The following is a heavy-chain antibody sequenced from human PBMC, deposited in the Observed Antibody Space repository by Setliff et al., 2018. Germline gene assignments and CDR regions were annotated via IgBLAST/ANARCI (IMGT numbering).Heavy chain of an antibody. D-gene: IGHD3-10*01. V-gene: IGHV4-39*02. J-gene: IGHJ4*02. CDR2: VLYSGTT. Sequence: PSETLSLTCTVSGASIRGGSGGSFYWAWIRQPPGKGLEWIGSVLYSGTTFYNPSLKSPVTISVDTSNNQFSLNLKSVTAADTAVYFCARESATIGEFPLYYFDKWGQGIPVTVSS. CDR3: ARESATIGEFPLYYFDK. CDR1: GASIRGGSGGSFY.